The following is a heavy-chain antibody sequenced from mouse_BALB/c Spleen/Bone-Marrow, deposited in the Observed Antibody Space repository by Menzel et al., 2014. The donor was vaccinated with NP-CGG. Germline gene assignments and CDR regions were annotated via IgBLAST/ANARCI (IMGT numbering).Heavy chain of an antibody. D-gene: IGHD2-10*02. CDR2: FHPYNDDT. Sequence: HVHLQQSGAELVKPGASVKMSCKAFGYTFTTYPIEWMKQNHGKSLEWIGNFHPYNDDTKYNEKFKGKAKLTVEKSSSTVYLELRRLTSDDSAVYYCARGYGNWYFDVWGAATTVTVSS. CDR3: ARGYGNWYFDV. V-gene: IGHV1-47*01. J-gene: IGHJ1*01. CDR1: GYTFTTYP.